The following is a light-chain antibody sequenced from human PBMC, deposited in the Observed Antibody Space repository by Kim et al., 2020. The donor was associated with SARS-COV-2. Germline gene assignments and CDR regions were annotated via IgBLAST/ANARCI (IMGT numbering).Light chain of an antibody. CDR2: AAS. Sequence: DIQMTQSPSSVSASVGDRVTITCRASQGISSWLVWYQQKPGKAPKLLIYAASSLQSGVPSRFSGSGSGTDFTLTISSLQPEDFATYYCQQAISFPYTFGQGTKLEI. J-gene: IGKJ2*01. CDR1: QGISSW. CDR3: QQAISFPYT. V-gene: IGKV1-12*01.